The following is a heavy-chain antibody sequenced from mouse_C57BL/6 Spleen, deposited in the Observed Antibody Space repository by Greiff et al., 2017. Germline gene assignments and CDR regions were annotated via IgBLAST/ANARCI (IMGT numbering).Heavy chain of an antibody. CDR3: ARYGSNYVGGFYAMDY. V-gene: IGHV1-72*01. D-gene: IGHD1-1*01. Sequence: QVQLQQSGAELVKPGASVKLSCKASGYTFTSYWMHWVKQRPGRGLEWIGRIDPNSGGTKYNEKFKSKATLTVDKPSSTAYMQLSSLTSEDSAVYYCARYGSNYVGGFYAMDYWGQGTSVTVSS. J-gene: IGHJ4*01. CDR2: IDPNSGGT. CDR1: GYTFTSYW.